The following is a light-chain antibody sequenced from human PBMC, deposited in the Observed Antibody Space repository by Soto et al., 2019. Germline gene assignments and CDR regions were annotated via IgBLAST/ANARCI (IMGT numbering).Light chain of an antibody. CDR2: AAS. Sequence: DIQMTQSPSSLSASVGDRVTITCRASQGISNYLAWYQQKPGKVSKLLIYAASTVQSGVPSRFSGSGSGTDFTLTISRLQPDDVATYYCQKYNRAPFTFGPGTKVDIK. J-gene: IGKJ3*01. V-gene: IGKV1-27*01. CDR3: QKYNRAPFT. CDR1: QGISNY.